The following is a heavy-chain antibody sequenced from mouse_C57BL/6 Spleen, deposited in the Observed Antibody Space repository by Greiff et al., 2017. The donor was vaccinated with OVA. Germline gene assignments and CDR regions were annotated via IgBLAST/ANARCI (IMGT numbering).Heavy chain of an antibody. V-gene: IGHV1-72*01. CDR2: IDPNSGGT. J-gene: IGHJ3*01. D-gene: IGHD2-1*01. Sequence: QVQLQQPGAELVKPGASVKLSCKASGYTFTSYWMHWVKQRPGRGLEWIGRIDPNSGGTKYNEKFKSKATLTVDKPSSTAYMQRSSLTSEDSAVYYCARSGGYGNYTFPWFAYWGQGTLVTVSA. CDR1: GYTFTSYW. CDR3: ARSGGYGNYTFPWFAY.